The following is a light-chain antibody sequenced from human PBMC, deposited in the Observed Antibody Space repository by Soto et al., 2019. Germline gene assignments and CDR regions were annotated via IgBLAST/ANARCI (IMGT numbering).Light chain of an antibody. V-gene: IGKV3D-20*01. Sequence: EVVLTQSPATLSLSPGERATLSCGASQTVSSNYLAWYQHKPGLAPRLLIYDASSRATGIPDRFRGSGSGPDFTLTISRLEPEDVAVYYCQQYGDSPRGTFGGGTKVEIK. J-gene: IGKJ4*01. CDR2: DAS. CDR1: QTVSSNY. CDR3: QQYGDSPRGT.